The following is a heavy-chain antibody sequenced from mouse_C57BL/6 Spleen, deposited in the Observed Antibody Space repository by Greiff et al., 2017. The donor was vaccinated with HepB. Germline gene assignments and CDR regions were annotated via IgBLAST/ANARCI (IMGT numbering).Heavy chain of an antibody. CDR1: GFTFSDYG. Sequence: EVQVVESGGGLVKPGGSLKLSCAASGFTFSDYGMHWVRQAPEKGLEWVAYISSGSSNIYYADTVKGRFTISRDNAKNTLCLQMTSLRSEDTAMYYCARTYGNTGVVDVWGTGTTVT. J-gene: IGHJ1*03. CDR3: ARTYGNTGVVDV. D-gene: IGHD2-1*01. V-gene: IGHV5-17*01. CDR2: ISSGSSNI.